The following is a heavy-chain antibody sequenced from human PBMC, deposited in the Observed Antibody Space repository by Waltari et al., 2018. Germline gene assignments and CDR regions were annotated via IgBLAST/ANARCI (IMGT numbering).Heavy chain of an antibody. CDR3: AKDDFDS. CDR1: GFTLSNSW. V-gene: IGHV3-7*04. J-gene: IGHJ4*02. Sequence: EVQLVESGGNLVQPGGSLRLFCATSGFTLSNSWMAWVRQAPGKGVGWVATVNQDGSGTFYVDSVKGRFTISRDNAKNSLFLQMNSLKAEDTALYYCAKDDFDSWGQGTLVTVSS. CDR2: VNQDGSGT.